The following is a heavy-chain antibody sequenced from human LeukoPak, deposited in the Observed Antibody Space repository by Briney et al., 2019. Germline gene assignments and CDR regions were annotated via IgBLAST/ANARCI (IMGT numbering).Heavy chain of an antibody. CDR2: IYYSGST. CDR1: GGSISSGGYY. J-gene: IGHJ5*02. D-gene: IGHD5-12*01. CDR3: ARAWLRSGALNWFDT. V-gene: IGHV4-31*03. Sequence: PSETLSLTCTVSGGSISSGGYYWSWIRQHPGKGLEWIGYIYYSGSTYYNPSLKSRVTISVDTSKNQFSLKLSSVTAADTAVHYCARAWLRSGALNWFDTWGQGTLVTVSS.